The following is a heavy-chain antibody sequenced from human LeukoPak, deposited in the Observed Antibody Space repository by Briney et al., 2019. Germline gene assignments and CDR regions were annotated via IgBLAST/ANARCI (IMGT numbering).Heavy chain of an antibody. V-gene: IGHV4-59*08. CDR3: ARQIPGYCSGGSCYWFDP. CDR1: GGSISSYY. CDR2: IYYSGST. J-gene: IGHJ5*02. D-gene: IGHD2-15*01. Sequence: SQTLSLTCTVSGGSISSYYWSWIRQPPGKGLEWIGYIYYSGSTNYNPSLKSRVTISVDTSKNQFSLKLSSVTAADTAVYYCARQIPGYCSGGSCYWFDPWGQGTLVTVSS.